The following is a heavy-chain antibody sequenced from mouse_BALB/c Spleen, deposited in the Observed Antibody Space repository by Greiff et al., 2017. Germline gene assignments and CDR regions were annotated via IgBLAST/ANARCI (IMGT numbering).Heavy chain of an antibody. Sequence: VQLQQSGAELARPGASVKLSCKASGYTFTSYWMQWVKQRPGQGLEWIGAIYHGDGDTRYTQKFKVKATLTADKSSSTAYMQLSSLASEDSAVYYCARGGPYYFDYWGQGTTLTVSS. J-gene: IGHJ2*01. D-gene: IGHD3-3*01. V-gene: IGHV1-87*01. CDR1: GYTFTSYW. CDR2: IYHGDGDT. CDR3: ARGGPYYFDY.